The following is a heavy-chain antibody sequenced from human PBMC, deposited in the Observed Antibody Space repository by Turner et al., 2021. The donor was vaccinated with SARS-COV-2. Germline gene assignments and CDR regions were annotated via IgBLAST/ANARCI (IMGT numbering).Heavy chain of an antibody. V-gene: IGHV4-30-4*01. CDR3: ARVLGYCSGVNCYPDY. CDR1: GGSISSDDYY. D-gene: IGHD2-15*01. Sequence: QVQLQESGPVLVKPSQTLSLTCSVSGGSISSDDYYWSWIRQPPGKGLEWIGYIYYSGSTYYNPSLKSRVTISVDTSKNQFSLRLSSVTAADTAVYYWARVLGYCSGVNCYPDYWGQGTLVTVSS. J-gene: IGHJ4*02. CDR2: IYYSGST.